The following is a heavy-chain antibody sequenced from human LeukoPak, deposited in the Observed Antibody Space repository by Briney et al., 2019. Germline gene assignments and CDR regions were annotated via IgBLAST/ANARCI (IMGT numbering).Heavy chain of an antibody. V-gene: IGHV4-59*01. J-gene: IGHJ4*02. CDR3: ARVSYAIDY. Sequence: SETLSLTCTVSGGSISSYYWSWIRQLPGKGLEWIGYIYYSGSTNYNPSLKSRVTIPVDTSKNQFSLKLSSVTAADTAVYYCARVSYAIDYWGQGTLVTVSS. D-gene: IGHD2-2*01. CDR2: IYYSGST. CDR1: GGSISSYY.